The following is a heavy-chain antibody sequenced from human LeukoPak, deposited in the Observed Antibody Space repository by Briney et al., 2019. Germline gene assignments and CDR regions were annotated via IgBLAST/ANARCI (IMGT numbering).Heavy chain of an antibody. CDR2: IIPIFGTA. J-gene: IGHJ4*02. Sequence: ASVKVSCKASGGTFSSYAISWVRQAPGQGLEWMGGIIPIFGTANYAQKFQGRVTITTDESASTAYMELSSLRSEDTAVYYCARPHKNGYSYGELPFDYWGQGTLVTVSS. CDR1: GGTFSSYA. D-gene: IGHD5-18*01. CDR3: ARPHKNGYSYGELPFDY. V-gene: IGHV1-69*05.